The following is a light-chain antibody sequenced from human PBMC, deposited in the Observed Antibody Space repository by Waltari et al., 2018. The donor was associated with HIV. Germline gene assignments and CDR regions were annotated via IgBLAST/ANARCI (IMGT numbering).Light chain of an antibody. CDR1: SSDVGAYNR. CDR2: DVR. Sequence: RSVSGSPGQSVTISCTGTSSDVGAYNRVSWYQQHPGKAPKVVIYDVRERPAGVPDRFSGSKSANTASLTISGLQADDEADYHCCSFAGSYIVFGTGTKVTVL. J-gene: IGLJ1*01. V-gene: IGLV2-11*01. CDR3: CSFAGSYIV.